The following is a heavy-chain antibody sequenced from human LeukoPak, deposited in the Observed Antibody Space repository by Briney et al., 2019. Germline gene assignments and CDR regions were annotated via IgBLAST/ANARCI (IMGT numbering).Heavy chain of an antibody. V-gene: IGHV1-18*01. CDR1: GYSFILYG. Sequence: ASVKVSCKTSGYSFILYGISWVRQAPGQGLEWMGWINPHSSDTKYAPNFRGRVTWTRDTSLNTTYMELSSLTSEDTAIYYCARAHQLGAFDFWGQGTLVTVSS. J-gene: IGHJ3*01. CDR3: ARAHQLGAFDF. D-gene: IGHD1-1*01. CDR2: INPHSSDT.